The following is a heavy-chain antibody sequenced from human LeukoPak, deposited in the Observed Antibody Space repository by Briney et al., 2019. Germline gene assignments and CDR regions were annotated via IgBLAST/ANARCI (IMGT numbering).Heavy chain of an antibody. CDR2: SDGSST. Sequence: GGSLRLSCAASGFTFSSYWMRWVRQASGKGLVWVSRSDGSSTSYADSVKGRFTISRDNAKNTLYLQMNSLRAEDTAVYYCARASVATIYYFQHWGQGTLVTVSS. D-gene: IGHD5-12*01. J-gene: IGHJ1*01. CDR1: GFTFSSYW. CDR3: ARASVATIYYFQH. V-gene: IGHV3-74*01.